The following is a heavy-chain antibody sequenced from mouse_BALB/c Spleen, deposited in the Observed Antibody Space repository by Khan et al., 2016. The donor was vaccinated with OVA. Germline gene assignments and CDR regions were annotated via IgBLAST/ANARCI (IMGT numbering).Heavy chain of an antibody. J-gene: IGHJ3*01. CDR3: TRSGDGSFAY. V-gene: IGHV1S81*02. CDR1: GYTFTSYY. Sequence: VQLQQSGAELVKPGASVKLSCKASGYTFTSYYMYWVKQRPGQGLEWIGEINPSDGDTNFNEKFKSKATLTVDKSSNTAYMQLSSLASEDSAVYYCTRSGDGSFAYWGQGTLVTVSA. D-gene: IGHD2-3*01. CDR2: INPSDGDT.